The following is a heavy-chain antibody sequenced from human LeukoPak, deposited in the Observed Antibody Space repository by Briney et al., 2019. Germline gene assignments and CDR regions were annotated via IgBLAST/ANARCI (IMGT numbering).Heavy chain of an antibody. J-gene: IGHJ4*02. CDR2: IGTAGDT. D-gene: IGHD1-1*01. V-gene: IGHV3-13*01. Sequence: GGSLRLSCAASGFTFSSYDMHWVRQATGKGLEWVSAIGTAGDTYYPGSVKGRFTISRENAKNSLYLQMNSLRAGDTAVYYCARGTTGTTVDYWGQGTLVTVSS. CDR1: GFTFSSYD. CDR3: ARGTTGTTVDY.